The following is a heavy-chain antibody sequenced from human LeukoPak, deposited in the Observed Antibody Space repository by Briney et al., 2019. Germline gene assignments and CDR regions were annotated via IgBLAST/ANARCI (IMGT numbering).Heavy chain of an antibody. CDR3: ARQPYDSSGYYSNYYMDV. CDR1: GGSISSYY. CDR2: IYTSGST. V-gene: IGHV4-4*07. D-gene: IGHD3-22*01. Sequence: SETLSLTCTVSGGSISSYYWSWIRQPAGKGLEWIGRIYTSGSTNYNPSLKSRVTMSVDTSKNQFSLKLSSVTAADTAVYYCARQPYDSSGYYSNYYMDVWGKGTTVTVSS. J-gene: IGHJ6*03.